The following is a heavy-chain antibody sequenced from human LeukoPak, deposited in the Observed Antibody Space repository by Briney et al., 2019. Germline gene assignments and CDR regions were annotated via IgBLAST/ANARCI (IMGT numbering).Heavy chain of an antibody. CDR2: ISYDGSNK. CDR1: GFTFSSYA. V-gene: IGHV3-30*04. CDR3: ARDMAAGNH. J-gene: IGHJ5*02. Sequence: GGSLRLSCAASGFTFSSYAMHWVRQAPGKGLEWVAVISYDGSNKYYADSAKGRFTISRDNSKNTLYLQMNSLRAEDTAVYYCARDMAAGNHWGQGTLVTVSS. D-gene: IGHD6-13*01.